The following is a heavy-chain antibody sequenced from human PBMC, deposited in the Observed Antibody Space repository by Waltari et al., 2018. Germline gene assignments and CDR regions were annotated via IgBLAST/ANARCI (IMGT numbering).Heavy chain of an antibody. V-gene: IGHV3-23*01. Sequence: EVQLLESGGGLVQPGGSLRLSCAASGFTFSSYAMSWVRQAPGKGLEWVSASSGSGGSTYYADSVKGRFTISRDNSKNTLYLQMNSLRAEDTAVYYCAKGRWQWLNPLDYWGQGTLVTVSS. CDR1: GFTFSSYA. CDR2: SSGSGGST. D-gene: IGHD6-19*01. J-gene: IGHJ4*02. CDR3: AKGRWQWLNPLDY.